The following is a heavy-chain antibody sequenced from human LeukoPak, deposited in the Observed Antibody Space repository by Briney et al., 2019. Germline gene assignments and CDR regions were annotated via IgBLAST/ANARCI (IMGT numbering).Heavy chain of an antibody. Sequence: SETLSLTCTVSGGSISSYYWSWIRQPPGKGLEWIGYIYYSGSTNYNPSLKSRVTISVDTSKNQFSLKLSSVTAADTAVYYCARGGYPLYYYGSGSYSDIWGQGTMVTVSS. V-gene: IGHV4-59*01. J-gene: IGHJ3*02. CDR2: IYYSGST. D-gene: IGHD3-10*01. CDR1: GGSISSYY. CDR3: ARGGYPLYYYGSGSYSDI.